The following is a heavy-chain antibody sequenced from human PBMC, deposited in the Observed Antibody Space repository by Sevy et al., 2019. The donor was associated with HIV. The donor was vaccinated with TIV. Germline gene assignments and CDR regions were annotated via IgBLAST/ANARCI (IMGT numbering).Heavy chain of an antibody. V-gene: IGHV3-33*01. Sequence: GGSLRLSCAASGFTFSSYGMHWVRQAPGKGLEWVAVIWYDGSNKYYADSVKGRFTISRDNSKNTLYLQMNSLRAEDTAVYYWARDSYYDSSGPWFDPWGQGTLVTVSS. J-gene: IGHJ5*02. CDR3: ARDSYYDSSGPWFDP. CDR2: IWYDGSNK. CDR1: GFTFSSYG. D-gene: IGHD3-22*01.